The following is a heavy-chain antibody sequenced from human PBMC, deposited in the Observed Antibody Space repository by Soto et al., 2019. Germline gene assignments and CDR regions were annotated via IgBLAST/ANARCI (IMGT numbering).Heavy chain of an antibody. V-gene: IGHV1-18*01. Sequence: ASVKVSCKASGYTFLSYGVSWVRQAPGQGLEWMGWIAAYNGNTKYAQKLQGRVTMTVDISTSTAYMELRSLRSDDTALYYCARFSGSYYYAMDVWGQGSTVTVSS. CDR3: ARFSGSYYYAMDV. CDR2: IAAYNGNT. J-gene: IGHJ6*02. D-gene: IGHD6-19*01. CDR1: GYTFLSYG.